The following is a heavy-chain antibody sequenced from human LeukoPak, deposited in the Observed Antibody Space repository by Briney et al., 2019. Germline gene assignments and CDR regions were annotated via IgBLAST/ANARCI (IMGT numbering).Heavy chain of an antibody. J-gene: IGHJ4*02. V-gene: IGHV4-59*08. D-gene: IGHD5-18*01. CDR2: IYHSGTT. Sequence: SETLSLTCTVSGDSMNGYFWGWIRQPPGKGLEWIGYIYHSGTTNYNPFLKSRVTILVDTSKSQSSLRLSSVTAADTAVYYCARQDTSMVTYYWGQGTLVTVSS. CDR3: ARQDTSMVTYY. CDR1: GDSMNGYF.